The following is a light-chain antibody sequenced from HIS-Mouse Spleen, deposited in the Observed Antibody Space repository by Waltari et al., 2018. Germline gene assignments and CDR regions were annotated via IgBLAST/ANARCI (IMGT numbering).Light chain of an antibody. Sequence: EIVVTQSPGTLSLSPGERATLTCRASQSVSSSYLAWYQQKPGQAPRLLIYGASSRATGIPDRFSGSGSGTDFTLTISRLEPEDFAVYYCQQYGSSPPTFGQGTKVEIK. CDR3: QQYGSSPPT. J-gene: IGKJ1*01. CDR2: GAS. V-gene: IGKV3-20*01. CDR1: QSVSSSY.